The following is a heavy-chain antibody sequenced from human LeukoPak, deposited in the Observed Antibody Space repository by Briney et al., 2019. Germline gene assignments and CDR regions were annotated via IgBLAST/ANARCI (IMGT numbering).Heavy chain of an antibody. J-gene: IGHJ5*02. CDR3: ARRLGTVTYNWFDP. V-gene: IGHV4-39*01. CDR2: IYYSGST. CDR1: GGSISSSSYY. Sequence: SETLSLTCTVSGGSISSSSYYWGWIRQPPGKGLEWIGSIYYSGSTYYNPSLKSRVTISVDTSKNQFSLKLSSVTAADTAVHYCARRLGTVTYNWFDPWGQGTLVTVSS. D-gene: IGHD4-11*01.